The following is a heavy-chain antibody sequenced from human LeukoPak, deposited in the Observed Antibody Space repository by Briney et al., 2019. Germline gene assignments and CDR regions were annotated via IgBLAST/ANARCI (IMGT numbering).Heavy chain of an antibody. Sequence: ASVKVSCKASGYTFTDYYVHWVRQAPGQGLEWMGWINSNSGSTSYAQKFQGRVTMTRDTSISTLYVELSSLRSDDTAVYYCARVRVYSSGWNFDYWGRGTLVTVSS. CDR3: ARVRVYSSGWNFDY. D-gene: IGHD6-19*01. J-gene: IGHJ4*02. CDR2: INSNSGST. V-gene: IGHV1-2*02. CDR1: GYTFTDYY.